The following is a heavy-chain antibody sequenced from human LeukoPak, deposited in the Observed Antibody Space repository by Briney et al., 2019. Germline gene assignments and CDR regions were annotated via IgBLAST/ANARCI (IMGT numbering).Heavy chain of an antibody. D-gene: IGHD1-26*01. CDR2: IYHSGST. V-gene: IGHV4-38-2*02. Sequence: SETLSLTCTVSGYSISSGYYWGWIRQPPGKGLEWIGSIYHSGSTYYNPSLKSRVTISVDTSKNQFSLKLSSVTAADTAVYYCARRVGATDFDYWGQGTLVTVSS. CDR1: GYSISSGYY. CDR3: ARRVGATDFDY. J-gene: IGHJ4*02.